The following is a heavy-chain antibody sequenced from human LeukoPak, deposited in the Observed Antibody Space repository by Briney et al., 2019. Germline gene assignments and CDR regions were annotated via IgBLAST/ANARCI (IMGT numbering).Heavy chain of an antibody. CDR3: ARDHGCSGGSCYSDWFDP. CDR2: TYYRSKWYN. D-gene: IGHD2-15*01. CDR1: GDSFSSNSAA. J-gene: IGHJ5*02. Sequence: SQTLSLTCAISGDSFSSNSAAWNWIRQSPSRGLEWLGRTYYRSKWYNDYAVSVKSRITINPDISKNQFSLQLNSVTPEDTAVYYCARDHGCSGGSCYSDWFDPWGQGTLVTVSS. V-gene: IGHV6-1*01.